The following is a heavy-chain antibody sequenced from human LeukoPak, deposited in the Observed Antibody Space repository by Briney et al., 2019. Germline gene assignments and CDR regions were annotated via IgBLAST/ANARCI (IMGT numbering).Heavy chain of an antibody. D-gene: IGHD3-9*01. J-gene: IGHJ4*02. CDR2: ITGSGGNT. CDR3: AKWGDYDVLTGYYVSDY. V-gene: IGHV3-23*01. CDR1: GFTFSNYA. Sequence: PGGSPRLSCAASGFTFSNYAMSWVRHAPGKGLEWVSAITGSGGNTYYADSVKGRFTISRDNSKNTVFLQMNSLRAEDTAVYYCAKWGDYDVLTGYYVSDYWGQGTLVTVSS.